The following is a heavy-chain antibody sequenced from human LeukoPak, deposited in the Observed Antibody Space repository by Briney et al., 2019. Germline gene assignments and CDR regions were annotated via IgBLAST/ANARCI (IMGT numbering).Heavy chain of an antibody. CDR3: ARALLQIYWFDP. D-gene: IGHD2-15*01. J-gene: IGHJ5*02. CDR2: ISYDGSNK. CDR1: GFTFSSYA. Sequence: GGSLRLSCAASGFTFSSYAMHWVRQAPGKGLEWVAVISYDGSNKYYADSVKGRFTISRDNSKNTLYLRMNSLRAEDTAVYYCARALLQIYWFDPWGQGTLVTVSS. V-gene: IGHV3-30*04.